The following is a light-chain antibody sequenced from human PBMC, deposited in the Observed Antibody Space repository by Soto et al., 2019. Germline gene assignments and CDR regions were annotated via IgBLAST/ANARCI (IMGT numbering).Light chain of an antibody. V-gene: IGKV1-39*01. CDR2: AAS. Sequence: DIQMTQSPSSLSASVGDRVTITCRASQSISNYLNWYQQKPGKAPKLLIYAASSLQSGVPLRFSVSGSGTDFTLTISSLQPEDFATYYCQQSYSTPYTFGQGTKLEIK. CDR1: QSISNY. J-gene: IGKJ2*01. CDR3: QQSYSTPYT.